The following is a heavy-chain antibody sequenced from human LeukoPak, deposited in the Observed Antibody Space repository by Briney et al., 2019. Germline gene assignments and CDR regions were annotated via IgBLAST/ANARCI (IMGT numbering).Heavy chain of an antibody. Sequence: SETLSLTCTVSGGSISSTNYYWGWIRQPPGKGLEWIGSISYSGITYYNPSLKSRVTISVDTSKNQFSLKLSSVTAADTAVYYCARVVQSTDSSGFYLPEYFQHWGQGTLVTVSS. D-gene: IGHD3-22*01. J-gene: IGHJ1*01. CDR2: ISYSGIT. CDR3: ARVVQSTDSSGFYLPEYFQH. CDR1: GGSISSTNYY. V-gene: IGHV4-39*07.